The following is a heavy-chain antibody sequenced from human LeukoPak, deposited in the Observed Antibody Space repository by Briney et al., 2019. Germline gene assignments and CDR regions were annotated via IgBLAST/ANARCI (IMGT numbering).Heavy chain of an antibody. V-gene: IGHV4-34*01. J-gene: IGHJ5*02. CDR3: ARFPFITITRRSLFDP. Sequence: PSETLSLTCAVYSGSFSGYYWSWIRQPPGKGLEWIGEINHSGSTNYNPSLKSRVTISVDTSKNQFSLKLSSVTAADTAVYYCARFPFITITRRSLFDPWGQGTLVTVSS. CDR1: SGSFSGYY. CDR2: INHSGST. D-gene: IGHD3-9*01.